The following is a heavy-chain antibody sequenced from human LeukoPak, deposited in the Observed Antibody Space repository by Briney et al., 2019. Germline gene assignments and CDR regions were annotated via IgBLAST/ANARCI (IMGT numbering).Heavy chain of an antibody. D-gene: IGHD6-25*01. CDR3: ARAPGVGGGYVHWFDP. Sequence: SVKVSCKASGGTFSSYAISWVRQAPGQGLEWMEGIIPIFGTANYAQKFQGRVTITADESTSTACMELSSLRSEDTAVYYCARAPGVGGGYVHWFDPWGQGTLVTVSS. CDR1: GGTFSSYA. V-gene: IGHV1-69*01. CDR2: IIPIFGTA. J-gene: IGHJ5*02.